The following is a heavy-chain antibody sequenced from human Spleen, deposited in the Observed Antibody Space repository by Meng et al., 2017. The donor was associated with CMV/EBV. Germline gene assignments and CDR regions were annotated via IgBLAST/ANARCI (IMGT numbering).Heavy chain of an antibody. CDR1: GGSFSGYY. CDR3: ARRLLSIEGDQYFDY. V-gene: IGHV4-34*01. Sequence: SETLSLTCAVYGGSFSGYYWSWIRQPPGKGLEWIGEINHSGSTNYNPSLKSRVTISVDTSKNQFSLKLSSVTAADTAVYYCARRLLSIEGDQYFDYWGQGTLVTVSS. D-gene: IGHD2-21*02. CDR2: INHSGST. J-gene: IGHJ4*02.